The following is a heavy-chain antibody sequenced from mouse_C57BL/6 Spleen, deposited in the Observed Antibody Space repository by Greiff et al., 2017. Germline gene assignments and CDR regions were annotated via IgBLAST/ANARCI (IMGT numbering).Heavy chain of an antibody. Sequence: QVQLQQPGAELMKPGASVKMSCKASGYTFTSYWITWVKQRPGQGLEWIGDIYPGSGSTNYNEKFKSKATLTVDTSSSTAYMQLSSLTSEDSAVYYCARSRSNYGYFDVWGTGTTVTVSS. CDR3: ARSRSNYGYFDV. D-gene: IGHD2-5*01. J-gene: IGHJ1*03. V-gene: IGHV1-55*01. CDR2: IYPGSGST. CDR1: GYTFTSYW.